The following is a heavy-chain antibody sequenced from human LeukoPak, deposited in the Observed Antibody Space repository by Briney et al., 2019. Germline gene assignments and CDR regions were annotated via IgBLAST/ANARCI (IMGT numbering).Heavy chain of an antibody. CDR2: IKYDGSNK. Sequence: GESLTLTCAASGFTFSSYGMHWVRQPPGKGLEWVAVIKYDGSNKYYADSVKGRFTISRDNSKNTLYLQMNSLRAEDTAVYYCAKGASDIVATYYYYGMDVWGKGTTVTVAS. CDR3: AKGASDIVATYYYYGMDV. J-gene: IGHJ6*04. V-gene: IGHV3-30*18. D-gene: IGHD5-12*01. CDR1: GFTFSSYG.